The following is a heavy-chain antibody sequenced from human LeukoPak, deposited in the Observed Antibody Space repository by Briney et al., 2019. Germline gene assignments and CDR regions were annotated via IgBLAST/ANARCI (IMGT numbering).Heavy chain of an antibody. Sequence: SETLSLTSTVSGGSISSSNYYWGWIRQPPGKGLEWIGSIYYSGGTYYNPPLKSRVTISVDTSKNQFSLKLSSVTAADTAVFYCARHWTDSSGYYPFDYWGQGTLVTVSS. V-gene: IGHV4-39*01. CDR2: IYYSGGT. J-gene: IGHJ4*02. CDR1: GGSISSSNYY. CDR3: ARHWTDSSGYYPFDY. D-gene: IGHD3-22*01.